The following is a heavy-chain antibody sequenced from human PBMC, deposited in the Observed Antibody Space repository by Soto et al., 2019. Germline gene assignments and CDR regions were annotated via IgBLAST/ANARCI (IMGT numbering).Heavy chain of an antibody. CDR3: EKDAATRGWFDP. CDR2: ILHTGST. CDR1: GYSINSGYY. Sequence: SETLSLTCAVSGYSINSGYYWGWIRQPPGKGLEWIGNILHTGSTYYNPSLTSRATISVDTSRNQISLRLRSVTAADTAIYYCEKDAATRGWFDPWGQGTLVTVSS. J-gene: IGHJ5*02. D-gene: IGHD6-25*01. V-gene: IGHV4-38-2*02.